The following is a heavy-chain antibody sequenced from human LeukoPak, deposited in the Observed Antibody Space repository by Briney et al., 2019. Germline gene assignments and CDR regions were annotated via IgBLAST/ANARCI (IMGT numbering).Heavy chain of an antibody. V-gene: IGHV3-23*01. CDR1: GFTFSSYA. CDR3: TRVDQYDIFTGDSPLTFDS. Sequence: PGGSLRLSCAASGFTFSSYAMSWVRQAPGKGLEWVSAISGSGGSTYYADSVKGRFTISRDNSKNTVYLQMNSLRVEDTAVYYCTRVDQYDIFTGDSPLTFDSWGQGTLVTVSS. J-gene: IGHJ5*01. CDR2: ISGSGGST. D-gene: IGHD3-9*01.